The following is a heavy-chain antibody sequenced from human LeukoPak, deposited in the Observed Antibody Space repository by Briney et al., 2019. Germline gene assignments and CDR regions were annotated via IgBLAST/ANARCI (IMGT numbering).Heavy chain of an antibody. V-gene: IGHV3-74*01. Sequence: PGGSLRLSCAASGFTFSTFWMHWVRQAPGKGLVWVSRINSDGTSTTYADSVKGRFTISRDNAKSTLYLQMNSLRAEDTAVYYCARGSGGSIGWYKDWGQGTLVTVSS. CDR1: GFTFSTFW. D-gene: IGHD6-19*01. CDR2: INSDGTST. CDR3: ARGSGGSIGWYKD. J-gene: IGHJ4*02.